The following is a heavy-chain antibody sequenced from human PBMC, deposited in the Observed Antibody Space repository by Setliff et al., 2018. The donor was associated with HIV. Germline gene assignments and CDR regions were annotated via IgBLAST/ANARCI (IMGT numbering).Heavy chain of an antibody. CDR3: AKDYYDFVWGSSLAY. V-gene: IGHV3-23*01. J-gene: IGHJ4*02. CDR2: ISGSGGST. D-gene: IGHD3-16*01. CDR1: GFSFSTYD. Sequence: GGSLRLSCAASGFSFSTYDMSWVRQAPGKGLEWVSAISGSGGSTYYADSVKGRFTISRDNSKNTLYLQMNSLRAEDTAVYYCAKDYYDFVWGSSLAYWGQGTLVTVSS.